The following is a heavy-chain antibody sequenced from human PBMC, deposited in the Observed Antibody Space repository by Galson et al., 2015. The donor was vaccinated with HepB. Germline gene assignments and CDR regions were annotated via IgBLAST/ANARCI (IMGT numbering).Heavy chain of an antibody. CDR2: ISSSSSYT. CDR1: GFTFSDYY. V-gene: IGHV3-11*06. D-gene: IGHD2-21*02. Sequence: SLRLSCAASGFTFSDYYMSWIRQAPGKGLEWVSYISSSSSYTNYADSVKGRFTISRDNAKNSLYLQMNSLRAEDTAVYYCARDLVGCGGDCYSGYYYYYGMDVWGQGTTVTVSS. J-gene: IGHJ6*02. CDR3: ARDLVGCGGDCYSGYYYYYGMDV.